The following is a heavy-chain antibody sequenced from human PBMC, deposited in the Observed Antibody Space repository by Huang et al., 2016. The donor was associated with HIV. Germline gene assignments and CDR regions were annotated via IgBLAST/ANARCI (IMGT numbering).Heavy chain of an antibody. CDR1: GFTVSTNY. Sequence: EVQLVESGGGLIQPGGSLRLSCAASGFTVSTNYMTWVRQAPGKGLEWGSLIYSGGTTYDADSVKGRFTISRDDSENTLYLHMTSLRAGDTAVYYCAKEGDTGAALGYWGQGTLVTVS. CDR3: AKEGDTGAALGY. V-gene: IGHV3-53*01. J-gene: IGHJ4*02. D-gene: IGHD2-8*02. CDR2: IYSGGTT.